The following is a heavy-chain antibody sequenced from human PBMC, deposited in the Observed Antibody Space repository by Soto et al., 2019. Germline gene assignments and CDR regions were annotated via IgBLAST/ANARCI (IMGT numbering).Heavy chain of an antibody. CDR3: ARDAAHNSDYFDH. J-gene: IGHJ4*02. CDR1: GFTFSSHT. CDR2: ISFDGKNE. Sequence: QVQLVESGGGVVQPGRSLRLSCAASGFTFSSHTMHWVRQAPGKGLEWMAVISFDGKNEYYADSVKGRFTISRDNSKNTLFLQRNSLRAEDTAVFYCARDAAHNSDYFDHWGQGNLVTVSA. D-gene: IGHD2-15*01. V-gene: IGHV3-30*04.